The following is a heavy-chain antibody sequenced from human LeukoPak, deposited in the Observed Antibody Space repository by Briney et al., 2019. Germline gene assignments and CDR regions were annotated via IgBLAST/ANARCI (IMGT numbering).Heavy chain of an antibody. CDR1: GFTFSRYS. CDR2: IRSSSSYI. CDR3: ARATLTTVGCYYYYYGMDV. Sequence: GGSLRLSCAASGFTFSRYSMNWVRQAPGKGLEWVSSIRSSSSYIYYADSVKGRFTISRDNAKNSLYLQMNSLRAEDTAVYYCARATLTTVGCYYYYYGMDVWGQGTRVTVSS. J-gene: IGHJ6*02. V-gene: IGHV3-21*01. D-gene: IGHD4-23*01.